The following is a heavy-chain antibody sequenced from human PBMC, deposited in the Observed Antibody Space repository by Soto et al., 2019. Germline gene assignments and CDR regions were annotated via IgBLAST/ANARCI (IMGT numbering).Heavy chain of an antibody. J-gene: IGHJ6*02. CDR2: IYYSGST. V-gene: IGHV4-30-4*01. Sequence: SETLSLTCTVSGGSISSGDYYWSWIRQPPGKGLEWIGYIYYSGSTYYNPSLKSRVTISVDTSKNQFSLKLSSVTAADTAVYYCARDDDFWSGYPLYYYYGMDVWGQGTTVTVSS. CDR3: ARDDDFWSGYPLYYYYGMDV. CDR1: GGSISSGDYY. D-gene: IGHD3-3*01.